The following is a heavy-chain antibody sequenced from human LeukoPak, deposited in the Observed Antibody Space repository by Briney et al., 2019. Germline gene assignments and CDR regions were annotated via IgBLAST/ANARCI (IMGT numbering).Heavy chain of an antibody. CDR1: GYTFTSHY. J-gene: IGHJ4*02. V-gene: IGHV1-46*01. D-gene: IGHD3-22*01. Sequence: GASVKVSCKASGYTFTSHYMHWVRQAPGQGLEWMGIINPSGGSTSYAQKFQGRDTMTRDTSTSTVYMELSSLRSEDTAVYYCARGRAVRDSSGITADYWGQGALVTVSS. CDR2: INPSGGST. CDR3: ARGRAVRDSSGITADY.